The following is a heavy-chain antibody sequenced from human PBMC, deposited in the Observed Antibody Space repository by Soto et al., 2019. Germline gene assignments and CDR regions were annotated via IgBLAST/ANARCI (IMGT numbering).Heavy chain of an antibody. CDR1: GVTCTSYG. V-gene: IGHV3-30*03. CDR2: ISYDGSNK. D-gene: IGHD3-9*01. CDR3: ARLGGYDILTGPAPPLYYYYGMDV. Sequence: VRLLRLSCAASGVTCTSYGMHWVSQAPGKGLEWVAVISYDGSNKYYADSVKGRFTISRDNSKNTLYLQWSSLKASDTAMYYCARLGGYDILTGPAPPLYYYYGMDVWGQGTTVTVSS. J-gene: IGHJ6*02.